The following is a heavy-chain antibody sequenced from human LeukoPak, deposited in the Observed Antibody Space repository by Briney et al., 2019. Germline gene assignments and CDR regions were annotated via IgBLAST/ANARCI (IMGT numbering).Heavy chain of an antibody. D-gene: IGHD3-3*01. CDR1: GFTFSSYG. V-gene: IGHV3-30*18. CDR2: ISYDGSNK. CDR3: AKDSSITLFGVVITNWFDP. J-gene: IGHJ5*02. Sequence: PGRSLRLSCAASGFTFSSYGMHWVRQAPGKGLEWVAVISYDGSNKYYADSVKGRFTISRDNSKNTLYLQMNSLRAEDTAVYYCAKDSSITLFGVVITNWFDPWGQGTLVTVSS.